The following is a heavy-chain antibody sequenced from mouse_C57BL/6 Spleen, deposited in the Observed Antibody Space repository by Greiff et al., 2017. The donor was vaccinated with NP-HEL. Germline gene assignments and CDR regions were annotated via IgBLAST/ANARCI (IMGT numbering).Heavy chain of an antibody. CDR2: ISYDGSN. Sequence: ESGPGLVKPSQSLSLTCSVTGYSITSGYYWNWIRQFPGNKLEWMGYISYDGSNNYNPSLKNRISITRDTSKNQFFLKLNSVTTEDTATYYCARYYAYWGQGTTLTVSS. CDR3: ARYYAY. J-gene: IGHJ2*01. V-gene: IGHV3-6*01. CDR1: GYSITSGYY.